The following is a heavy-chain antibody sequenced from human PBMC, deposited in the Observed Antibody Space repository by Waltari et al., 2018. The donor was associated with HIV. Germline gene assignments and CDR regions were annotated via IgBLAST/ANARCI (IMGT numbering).Heavy chain of an antibody. CDR3: ARRAVVVTAKGPFDP. CDR1: GDAISSSSYH. V-gene: IGHV4-39*01. CDR2: ISYSGST. J-gene: IGHJ5*02. Sequence: QLQLQESGPGLVKPSETLSLTCTVSGDAISSSSYHWGWIRQPPGKGLEWIGSISYSGSTYYNPSLKSRVTISVDTSKNQFSLKLSSVTAADTAVYYCARRAVVVTAKGPFDPWGQGTLVTVSS. D-gene: IGHD2-21*02.